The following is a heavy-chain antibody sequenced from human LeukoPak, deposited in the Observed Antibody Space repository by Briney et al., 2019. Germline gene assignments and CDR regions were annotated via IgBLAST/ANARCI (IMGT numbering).Heavy chain of an antibody. CDR2: ISHSGGST. CDR1: GFIFSTYG. Sequence: GGSLRLSCAASGFIFSTYGMSWVRQAPGKGLEWVSSISHSGGSTNYADSVKGRFTISRDTAKNTLYLQMNSLRAEDTAVYYCAPLSVAGREFDSWGQGTLVTVSS. J-gene: IGHJ4*02. D-gene: IGHD6-19*01. CDR3: APLSVAGREFDS. V-gene: IGHV3-23*01.